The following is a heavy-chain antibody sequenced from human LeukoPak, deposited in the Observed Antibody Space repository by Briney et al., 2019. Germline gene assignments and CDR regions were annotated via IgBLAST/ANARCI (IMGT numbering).Heavy chain of an antibody. V-gene: IGHV4-34*01. J-gene: IGHJ5*02. Sequence: SETLSLTCAVYGGSFSGYYWSWIRQPPGKGLGWIGEINHSGSTNYNPSLKSRVTISVDTSKNQFSLKLSSVTAADTAVYYCARVRQVGATTDSNWFDPWGQGTLVTVSS. CDR3: ARVRQVGATTDSNWFDP. CDR2: INHSGST. D-gene: IGHD1-26*01. CDR1: GGSFSGYY.